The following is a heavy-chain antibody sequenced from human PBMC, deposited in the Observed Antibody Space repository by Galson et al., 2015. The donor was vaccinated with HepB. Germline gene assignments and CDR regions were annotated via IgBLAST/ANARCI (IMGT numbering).Heavy chain of an antibody. Sequence: SLRLSCAASGFTFSSESMYWVRQAPGKGLEYVSAINGNGDKTYYADSVKGRFIISRDNSNNALYLQMSSLRTEDTAVYYCAKDHDCGDWGQGALVTVSS. J-gene: IGHJ4*02. CDR3: AKDHDCGD. V-gene: IGHV3-64D*06. D-gene: IGHD4-17*01. CDR2: INGNGDKT. CDR1: GFTFSSES.